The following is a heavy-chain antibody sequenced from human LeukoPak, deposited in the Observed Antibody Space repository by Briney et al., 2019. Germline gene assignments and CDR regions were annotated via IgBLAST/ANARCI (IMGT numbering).Heavy chain of an antibody. CDR3: AKYGLGSGIQVWGDFGMDV. J-gene: IGHJ6*02. CDR1: GFTFSSYA. CDR2: ISGSGGST. V-gene: IGHV3-23*01. D-gene: IGHD5-18*01. Sequence: GGSLRLSCAASGFTFSSYAMSWVRQAPGKGLEWVSAISGSGGSTYYADSVKGRFTISRDNSKNTLYLQMYSLRAEDTAVYYCAKYGLGSGIQVWGDFGMDVWGQGTTVTVSS.